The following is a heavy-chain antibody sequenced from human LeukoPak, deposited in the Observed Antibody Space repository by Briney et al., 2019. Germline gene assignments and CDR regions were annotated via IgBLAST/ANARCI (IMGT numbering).Heavy chain of an antibody. CDR1: GGSFSGYY. CDR3: ARDWYGVSAFDY. V-gene: IGHV4-34*01. CDR2: INHSGST. D-gene: IGHD4-17*01. Sequence: PSETLSLTCAVYGGSFSGYYWSWIRQPPGKGLEWIGEINHSGSTNYNPSLKSRVTISVDTSKNQFSLKLSSVTAADTAVYYCARDWYGVSAFDYWGQGTLVTVSS. J-gene: IGHJ4*02.